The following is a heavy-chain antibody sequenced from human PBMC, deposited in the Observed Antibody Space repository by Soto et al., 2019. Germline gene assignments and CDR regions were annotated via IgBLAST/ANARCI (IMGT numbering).Heavy chain of an antibody. CDR2: IRAYNGNT. D-gene: IGHD2-2*01. J-gene: IGHJ4*02. Sequence: QVQLVQSGAEVKKPGASVKVSCKASGYTFTSYGISWVRQAPGQWLEWMGWIRAYNGNTNYAQKLQGSVTMTTATSTSTAYMELRSLRSDDTAVYYCARVSGYQLLITYYFDYWGQGTLVTVSS. V-gene: IGHV1-18*01. CDR1: GYTFTSYG. CDR3: ARVSGYQLLITYYFDY.